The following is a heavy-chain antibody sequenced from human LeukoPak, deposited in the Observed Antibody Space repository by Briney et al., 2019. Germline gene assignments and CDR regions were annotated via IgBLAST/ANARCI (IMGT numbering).Heavy chain of an antibody. D-gene: IGHD3-22*01. CDR1: GGSVSSNSAA. J-gene: IGHJ3*02. CDR2: TYYRSRWYS. CDR3: ARGILVVIGPFDI. Sequence: SQTLSLTCAISGGSVSSNSAAWNWIRQSPSRGLEWLGRTYYRSRWYSDYAVSVKSRITINPDTSKNQLSLQLNSVTPEDTAVYYCARGILVVIGPFDIWGQGTMVTVSS. V-gene: IGHV6-1*01.